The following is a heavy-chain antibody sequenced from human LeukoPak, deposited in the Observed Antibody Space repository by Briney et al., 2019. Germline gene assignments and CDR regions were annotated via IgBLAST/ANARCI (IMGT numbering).Heavy chain of an antibody. CDR3: SRVACSSTTRYLAY. Sequence: GGSLRLSCAASGFTFSSYAMSWVRQAPGKGLEWVSYISSSGSSINYADSVKGRFTTSRDNAENSLSLQMNSLRAEDTAVYYCSRVACSSTTRYLAYWGQGTLVTVSS. V-gene: IGHV3-48*03. D-gene: IGHD2-2*01. CDR1: GFTFSSYA. J-gene: IGHJ4*02. CDR2: ISSSGSSI.